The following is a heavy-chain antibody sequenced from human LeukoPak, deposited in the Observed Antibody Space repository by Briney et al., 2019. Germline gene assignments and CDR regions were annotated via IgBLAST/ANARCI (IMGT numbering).Heavy chain of an antibody. CDR2: ISGSGGST. V-gene: IGHV3-23*01. CDR1: GFTFSSYA. D-gene: IGHD2-15*01. CDR3: AKRPYCSGAVGQYIDY. Sequence: PGGSLRLSCAASGFTFSSYAMSWVRQAPGKGMEWVSTISGSGGSTYYADSVKGRFTISRDNSKNTVYLQLNSLRAEDTAVYYCAKRPYCSGAVGQYIDYWGQGTLVPVSS. J-gene: IGHJ4*02.